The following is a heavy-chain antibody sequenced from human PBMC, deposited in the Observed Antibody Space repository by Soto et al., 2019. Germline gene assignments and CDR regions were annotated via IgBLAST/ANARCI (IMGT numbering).Heavy chain of an antibody. CDR3: TRDITTVTWYYYYAMDV. J-gene: IGHJ6*02. Sequence: PGGSLRLSCTASGFTFGDYAMSWVRQAPGKGLEWVGFIRSKAYGGTTEYAASVKGRFTISRDDSKSIAYLQMNSLKTEDTAVYYCTRDITTVTWYYYYAMDVWGQGTTVTVSS. CDR2: IRSKAYGGTT. CDR1: GFTFGDYA. D-gene: IGHD4-4*01. V-gene: IGHV3-49*04.